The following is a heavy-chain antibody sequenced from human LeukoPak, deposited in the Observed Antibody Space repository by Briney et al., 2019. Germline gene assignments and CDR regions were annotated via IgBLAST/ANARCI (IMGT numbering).Heavy chain of an antibody. CDR1: GGSFSGYY. CDR3: ARGRLPDY. J-gene: IGHJ4*02. D-gene: IGHD5-12*01. CDR2: INHSGST. Sequence: SETLSLTRAVYGGSFSGYYWSWIRQPPGKGLEWIGEINHSGSTNYNPSLKSRVTISVDTSKNQFSLKLSSVTAADTAVYYCARGRLPDYWGQGTLVTVSS. V-gene: IGHV4-34*01.